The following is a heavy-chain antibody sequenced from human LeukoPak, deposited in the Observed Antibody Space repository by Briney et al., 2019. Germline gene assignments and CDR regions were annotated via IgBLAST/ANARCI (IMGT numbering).Heavy chain of an antibody. CDR3: ARDPRYCRGDCPPSDAFDI. CDR2: VYYSVST. V-gene: IGHV4-59*02. CDR1: GGSVSIYY. D-gene: IGHD2-21*02. J-gene: IGHJ3*02. Sequence: PSETLSLTCTVSGGSVSIYYWSWVRQPPGRWLGCIGYVYYSVSTNYNPSLKSRVTISVDTSKNQFSLKLRSVTAADKAVYYCARDPRYCRGDCPPSDAFDIWGQGTMVTVSS.